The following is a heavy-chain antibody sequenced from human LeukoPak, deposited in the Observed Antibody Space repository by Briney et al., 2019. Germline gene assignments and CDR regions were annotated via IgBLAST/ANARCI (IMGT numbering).Heavy chain of an antibody. V-gene: IGHV3-7*01. CDR1: GFTFNSYW. CDR2: INQHGSER. J-gene: IGHJ4*02. Sequence: GGSLRLSCAAYGFTFNSYWMSWVRQAPGGGLEWVANINQHGSERYYVDSVKGRFTISRDNAKNSQFLQMSSLRAGDTAVYYCARDSYCSGGRCYLLFDYWGQGTLVTVSS. CDR3: ARDSYCSGGRCYLLFDY. D-gene: IGHD2-15*01.